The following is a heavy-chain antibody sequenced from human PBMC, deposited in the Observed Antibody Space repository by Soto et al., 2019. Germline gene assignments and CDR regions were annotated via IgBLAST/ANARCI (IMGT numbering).Heavy chain of an antibody. D-gene: IGHD6-19*01. CDR3: ARGPHSSVWYSYRYYFDY. V-gene: IGHV3-7*01. J-gene: IGHJ4*02. CDR1: GFSFSFYW. CDR2: IKEDGSGK. Sequence: GGSLRLSCAASGFSFSFYWMSWVRQAPGKGLEWVANIKEDGSGKYYVDSVKGRFTISRDNAKNSLYWQMNSLRAEDPAVYYCARGPHSSVWYSYRYYFDYWGQGTLVTVSS.